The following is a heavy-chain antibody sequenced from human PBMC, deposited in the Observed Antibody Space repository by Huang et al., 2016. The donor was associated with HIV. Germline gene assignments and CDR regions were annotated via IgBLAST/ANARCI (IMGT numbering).Heavy chain of an antibody. CDR2: IYYPGKM. Sequence: QMRFQESGPGLVKPSGTLSLTCNVSGGSINTGRYYWGWIRQPPGKGLECVGSIYYPGKMHYDPSLKGRLTMSADTSKNQFSLNLSSVTAADTAIYYCARNHDFWRGRMFAISYFDVWGRGTLVTVAS. CDR1: GGSINTGRYY. V-gene: IGHV4-39*01. J-gene: IGHJ2*01. CDR3: ARNHDFWRGRMFAISYFDV. D-gene: IGHD3-3*01.